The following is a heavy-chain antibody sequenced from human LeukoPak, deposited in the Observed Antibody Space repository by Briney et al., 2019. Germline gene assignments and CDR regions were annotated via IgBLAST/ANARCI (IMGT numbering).Heavy chain of an antibody. D-gene: IGHD2-15*01. J-gene: IGHJ4*02. CDR2: INPNNGGT. Sequence: GASVKVSCKAFGYTITGYYIHWVRQAPGQGLEWMGWINPNNGGTNSAQKFQGRVTMTRDTSISTDYMELSRLRSDDTAVYYCARGYCSGGSCYSEVNYFDYWGQGTLVTVSS. V-gene: IGHV1-2*02. CDR3: ARGYCSGGSCYSEVNYFDY. CDR1: GYTITGYY.